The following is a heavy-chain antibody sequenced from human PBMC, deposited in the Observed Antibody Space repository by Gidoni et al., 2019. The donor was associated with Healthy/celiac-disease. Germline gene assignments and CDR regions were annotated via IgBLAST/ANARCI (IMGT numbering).Heavy chain of an antibody. Sequence: VQLVESGGGVVRRGGARRLACEASGFTLDDDGISWVRQAPGTGLGWVSGIHWHGGSTGYSGSGKGRFTLSRNNARNSLYLQMNRLRAEATALYYCARDGGSYLDGIDPWGPGTLVTVSS. CDR3: ARDGGSYLDGIDP. CDR2: IHWHGGST. D-gene: IGHD1-26*01. V-gene: IGHV3-20*04. CDR1: GFTLDDDG. J-gene: IGHJ5*02.